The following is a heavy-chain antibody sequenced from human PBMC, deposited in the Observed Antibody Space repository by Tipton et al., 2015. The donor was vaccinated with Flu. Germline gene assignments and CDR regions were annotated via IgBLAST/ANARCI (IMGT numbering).Heavy chain of an antibody. Sequence: TLSLTCTVSGGSISSGGYYWSWIRQHTGKGLEWIGYIYYSGSTYYNPSLKSRVTISVDTSKNQFSLKLSSVTAADTAVYYCARENTSYYPSGMDVWGQGTTVTVSS. CDR1: GGSISSGGYY. CDR3: ARENTSYYPSGMDV. V-gene: IGHV4-31*03. CDR2: IYYSGST. D-gene: IGHD1-26*01. J-gene: IGHJ6*02.